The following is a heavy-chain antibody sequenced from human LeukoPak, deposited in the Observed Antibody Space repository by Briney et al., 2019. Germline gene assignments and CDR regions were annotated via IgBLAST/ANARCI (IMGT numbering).Heavy chain of an antibody. J-gene: IGHJ2*01. V-gene: IGHV4-31*03. CDR2: IYYSGST. D-gene: IGHD7-27*01. Sequence: PSETLSLTCSVSGDSISSGGYYWSWIRQHPGKGLEWIGYIYYSGSTYYNPSLKSRVTISVDTSKNQFSLKLSSVTAADTAVYYCARVTPNWGSTLGYFDLWGRGTLVTVSS. CDR3: ARVTPNWGSTLGYFDL. CDR1: GDSISSGGYY.